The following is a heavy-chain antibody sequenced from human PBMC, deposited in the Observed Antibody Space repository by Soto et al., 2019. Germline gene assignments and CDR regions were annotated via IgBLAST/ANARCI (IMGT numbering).Heavy chain of an antibody. J-gene: IGHJ6*02. CDR1: GFTFSDYY. V-gene: IGHV3-11*01. CDR2: ISSSGSTI. CDR3: ARDRVAAAGLYYYYGMDV. D-gene: IGHD6-13*01. Sequence: PGGSLRLSCAASGFTFSDYYMSWIRQAPGKGLEWVSYISSSGSTIYYADSVKGRFTISRDNAKNSLYLQMNSLRAEDTAVYYCARDRVAAAGLYYYYGMDVWGQGTTVTVSS.